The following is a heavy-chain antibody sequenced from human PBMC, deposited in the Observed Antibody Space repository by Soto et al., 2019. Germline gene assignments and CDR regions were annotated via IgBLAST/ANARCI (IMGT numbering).Heavy chain of an antibody. CDR2: MSHSGGT. CDR1: GGFVSSGNYY. Sequence: QEQLQQWGAGLLKPSETLSLTCAVYGGFVSSGNYYWSWIRQPPGKGLEWSGEMSHSGGTNFNPSLKSGGTISVDTSKNQFSLKMSSVTAADTALYYCARVERGTATTVVDAFDIWGPGTMVTVSS. D-gene: IGHD1-1*01. J-gene: IGHJ3*02. V-gene: IGHV4-34*01. CDR3: ARVERGTATTVVDAFDI.